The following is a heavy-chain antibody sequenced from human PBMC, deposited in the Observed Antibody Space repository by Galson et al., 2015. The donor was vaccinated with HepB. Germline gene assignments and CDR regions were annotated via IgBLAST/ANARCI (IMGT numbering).Heavy chain of an antibody. CDR2: IYSGGST. CDR3: ARVLSGYYDSSGVHPFDY. CDR1: GFTVSSNY. J-gene: IGHJ4*02. V-gene: IGHV3-53*04. D-gene: IGHD3-22*01. Sequence: SLRLSCAASGFTVSSNYMSWVRQAPGKGLEWVSVIYSGGSTYYADSVKGRFTISRHNSKNTLYLQMNSLRAEDTAVYYCARVLSGYYDSSGVHPFDYWGQGTLVTVSS.